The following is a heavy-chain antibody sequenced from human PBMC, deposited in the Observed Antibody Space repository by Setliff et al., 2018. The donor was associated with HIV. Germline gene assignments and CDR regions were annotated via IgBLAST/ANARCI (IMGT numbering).Heavy chain of an antibody. J-gene: IGHJ1*01. CDR3: ARHYWAVNSVVTVVAKYFPH. CDR2: IYYRGNT. D-gene: IGHD2-21*02. CDR1: GGSIRSSSYY. Sequence: SETLSLTCNVSGGSIRSSSYYWGWIRQPPGKGLEWIGSIYYRGNTYYNPSLKSRVTISVDPSKNQFSLKLTSVTAADTAMYYCARHYWAVNSVVTVVAKYFPHWGQGTLVTVSS. V-gene: IGHV4-39*01.